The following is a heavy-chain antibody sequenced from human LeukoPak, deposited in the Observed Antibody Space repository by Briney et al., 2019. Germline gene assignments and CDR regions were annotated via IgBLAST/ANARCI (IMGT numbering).Heavy chain of an antibody. CDR2: IWYDGSNR. CDR3: ARQMRDGDYDY. D-gene: IGHD4-17*01. V-gene: IGHV3-33*01. CDR1: GFTFSSYG. Sequence: GMSLRLSCAASGFTFSSYGMHWVRQAPGKGLECVAVIWYDGSNRYYADSVKGRFTISRDNSKNTVYLQMNSLRAEDTAVYFCARQMRDGDYDYWGQGTLVTVSS. J-gene: IGHJ4*02.